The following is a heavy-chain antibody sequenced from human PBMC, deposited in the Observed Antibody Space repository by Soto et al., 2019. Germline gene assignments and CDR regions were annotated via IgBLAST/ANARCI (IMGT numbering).Heavy chain of an antibody. Sequence: SVKVSCKASGGTFSSYTISWVRQAPGQGLEWIGRIIPILGIANYAQRFQGRVTITADKSTNTAYMELSSLRSEDTAVYYCARDLVVVVAANRYYYMDVWGKGTTVTVSS. CDR1: GGTFSSYT. V-gene: IGHV1-69*04. D-gene: IGHD2-15*01. CDR3: ARDLVVVVAANRYYYMDV. J-gene: IGHJ6*03. CDR2: IIPILGIA.